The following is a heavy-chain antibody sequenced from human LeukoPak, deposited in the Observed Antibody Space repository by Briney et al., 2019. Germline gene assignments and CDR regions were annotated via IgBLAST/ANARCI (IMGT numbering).Heavy chain of an antibody. Sequence: GGSLRLSCTASGFTFSSYAMNWVRQAPGKGRECVSSVSGSGGSTFYADSVKGRFTISRDNSKNTLYLQMNSLRAEDTAVYYCAKASNPYSYGPYWFDYWGQGTLVTVSS. V-gene: IGHV3-23*01. CDR3: AKASNPYSYGPYWFDY. CDR2: VSGSGGST. D-gene: IGHD5-18*01. J-gene: IGHJ4*02. CDR1: GFTFSSYA.